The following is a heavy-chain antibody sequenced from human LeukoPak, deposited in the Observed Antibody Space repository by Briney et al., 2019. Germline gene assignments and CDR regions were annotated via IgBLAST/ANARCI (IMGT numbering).Heavy chain of an antibody. CDR1: GFTFNDYW. D-gene: IGHD1-14*01. V-gene: IGHV3-7*01. Sequence: HPGGSLRLSCAASGFTFNDYWMNWVRQVPGKGLEWVASIKQDGRQKYYVDSVKGRFTISRDNAENSLYLQMNSLGVEDTALYYCGYGRTGYFDYGGQGTLVTVSS. CDR3: GYGRTGYFDY. CDR2: IKQDGRQK. J-gene: IGHJ4*02.